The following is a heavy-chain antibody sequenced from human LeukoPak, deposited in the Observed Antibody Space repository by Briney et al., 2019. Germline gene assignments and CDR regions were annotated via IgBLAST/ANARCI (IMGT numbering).Heavy chain of an antibody. V-gene: IGHV4-61*05. CDR3: ARAPRGVRGVPNDNWFDP. D-gene: IGHD3-10*01. Sequence: SETLSLTCTVSGGSISSSSYYWGWIRQPPGKGLEWIGYIYYSGSTNYNPSLKSRVTISVDTSKNQFSLKLSSVTAADTAVYYCARAPRGVRGVPNDNWFDPWGQGTLVTVSS. CDR1: GGSISSSSYY. J-gene: IGHJ5*02. CDR2: IYYSGST.